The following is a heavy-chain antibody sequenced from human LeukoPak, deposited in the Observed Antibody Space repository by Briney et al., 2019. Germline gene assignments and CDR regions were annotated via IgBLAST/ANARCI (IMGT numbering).Heavy chain of an antibody. Sequence: ASVKVSCKASGYTFTGYYMDWVRQAPGQGLEWMGRINPNSGGTNYAQKFQGRVTMTRDTSISTAYMELSRLRSDDTAVYYCARGDFSSGTYYFDYWGQGTLVTVSS. V-gene: IGHV1-2*06. J-gene: IGHJ4*02. CDR3: ARGDFSSGTYYFDY. CDR2: INPNSGGT. D-gene: IGHD6-25*01. CDR1: GYTFTGYY.